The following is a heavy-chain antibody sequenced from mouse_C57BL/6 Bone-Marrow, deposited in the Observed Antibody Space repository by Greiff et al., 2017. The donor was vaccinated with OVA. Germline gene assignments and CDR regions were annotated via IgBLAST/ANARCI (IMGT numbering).Heavy chain of an antibody. CDR2: ISNGGGST. J-gene: IGHJ4*01. Sequence: DVMLVESGGGLVQPGGSLKLSCAASGFTFSDYYMYWVRQTPEKRLEWVAYISNGGGSTYYPDTVKGRFTISRDNAKNTLYLQMSRLKSEDTAMYYCARHPYYGSSYYAMDYWGQGTSVTVSS. D-gene: IGHD1-1*01. CDR1: GFTFSDYY. CDR3: ARHPYYGSSYYAMDY. V-gene: IGHV5-12*01.